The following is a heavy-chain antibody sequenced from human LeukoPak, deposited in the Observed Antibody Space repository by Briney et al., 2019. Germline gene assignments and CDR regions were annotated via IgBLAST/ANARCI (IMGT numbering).Heavy chain of an antibody. V-gene: IGHV1-18*01. J-gene: IGHJ6*02. Sequence: ASVKVSCKASGYTFTSYGISWVRQAPGQGLEWMGWISAYNGNTNYAQKLQGRVTMTTDTSTSTAYMELRSLRSDDTAVYYCAREGYCSSTSCYADYYYGMDVWGQGTTVTVSS. CDR2: ISAYNGNT. D-gene: IGHD2-2*01. CDR3: AREGYCSSTSCYADYYYGMDV. CDR1: GYTFTSYG.